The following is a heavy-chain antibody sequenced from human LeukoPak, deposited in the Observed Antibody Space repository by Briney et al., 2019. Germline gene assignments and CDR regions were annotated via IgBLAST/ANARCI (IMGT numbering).Heavy chain of an antibody. J-gene: IGHJ5*02. CDR2: IIPIFGTA. Sequence: VASVKVSCKASGYTFTSYGISWVRQAPGQGLEWMGGIIPIFGTANYAQKFQGRVTITADESTSTAYMELSSLRSDDTAVYYCARARRAATIVFNWFDPWGQGTLVTVSS. D-gene: IGHD2-2*02. V-gene: IGHV1-69*13. CDR1: GYTFTSYG. CDR3: ARARRAATIVFNWFDP.